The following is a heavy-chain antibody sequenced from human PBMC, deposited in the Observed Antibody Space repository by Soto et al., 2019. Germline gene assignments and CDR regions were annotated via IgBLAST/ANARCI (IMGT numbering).Heavy chain of an antibody. Sequence: QVQLVESGGGVVQPGRSLRLSCAASGFTFSSYGMHWVRQAPGKGLEWVAVIWYDGSNKYYADSVKGRFTISRDNSKNTLYLQMNSLRAEDTAVYNCAKYGNGMDVWGQGTTVTVSS. J-gene: IGHJ6*02. CDR3: AKYGNGMDV. V-gene: IGHV3-33*06. D-gene: IGHD1-26*01. CDR1: GFTFSSYG. CDR2: IWYDGSNK.